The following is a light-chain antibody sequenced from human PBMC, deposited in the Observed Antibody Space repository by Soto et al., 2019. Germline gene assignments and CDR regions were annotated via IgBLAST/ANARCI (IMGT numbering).Light chain of an antibody. CDR3: SSYTRSTLYV. Sequence: QSALTQPASVSGSPGQSITISCTGTSSDVGGYNYVSWYQQHPGKAPKLMIYDVSNRPSGVSNRFSGSKSGNTASLTISGLQAEDKADYYCSSYTRSTLYVFGTGPKVPVL. CDR1: SSDVGGYNY. J-gene: IGLJ1*01. V-gene: IGLV2-14*01. CDR2: DVS.